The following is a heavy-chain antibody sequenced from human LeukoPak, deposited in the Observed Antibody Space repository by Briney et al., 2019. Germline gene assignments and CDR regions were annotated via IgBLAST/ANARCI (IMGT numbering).Heavy chain of an antibody. V-gene: IGHV4-61*01. CDR2: IYYSGST. Sequence: SETLSLTCTVSGGSISSSSYYWGWIRQPPGKGLEWIGYIYYSGSTNYNPSLKSRVTISVDTSKNQFSLKLSSVTAADTAVYYCARDRSGSYYHYFDYWGQGTLVTVSS. CDR1: GGSISSSSYY. CDR3: ARDRSGSYYHYFDY. J-gene: IGHJ4*02. D-gene: IGHD1-26*01.